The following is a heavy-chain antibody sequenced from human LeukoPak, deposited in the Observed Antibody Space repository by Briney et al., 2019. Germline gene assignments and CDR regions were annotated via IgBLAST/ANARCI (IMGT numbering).Heavy chain of an antibody. Sequence: ASVKVSCKASGYTFSNYGISWVRQAPGQGREWMGWISSYNDNTNYAQKLQGRVTMTTDTSTSTAYMELRSLRSNDTAVYYCARDWEMATILAEAWGQGTLVTVSS. CDR3: ARDWEMATILAEA. CDR2: ISSYNDNT. V-gene: IGHV1-18*01. CDR1: GYTFSNYG. J-gene: IGHJ5*02. D-gene: IGHD5-24*01.